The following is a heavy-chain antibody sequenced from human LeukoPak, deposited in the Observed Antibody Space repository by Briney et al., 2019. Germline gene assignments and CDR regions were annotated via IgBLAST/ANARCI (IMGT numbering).Heavy chain of an antibody. CDR1: GYTFTGYY. CDR2: INPNNAGT. D-gene: IGHD2-2*01. J-gene: IGHJ5*02. Sequence: ASVKVSCKASGYTFTGYYMHWVRQAPGQGLEWMGWINPNNAGTNYAQKFQGRVTMTRDTSISTAYMELSRLRSDDTAVYYCARVGIEGYCSSTSCYYWFDPWGQGTLVTVSS. CDR3: ARVGIEGYCSSTSCYYWFDP. V-gene: IGHV1-2*02.